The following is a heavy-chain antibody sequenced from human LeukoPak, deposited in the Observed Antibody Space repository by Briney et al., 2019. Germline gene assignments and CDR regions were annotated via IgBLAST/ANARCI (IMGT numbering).Heavy chain of an antibody. V-gene: IGHV1-18*01. D-gene: IGHD1-26*01. J-gene: IGHJ4*02. CDR3: ARRGEAWGAFVY. Sequence: ASVKVSCKASGYTFTSYGISWMRQAPGQGLEWMGWISAYNGNTNYAQKLQGRVTMTTDTSTSTAYVELRSLRSDDTAVYYCARRGEAWGAFVYWGQGTLVTVSS. CDR2: ISAYNGNT. CDR1: GYTFTSYG.